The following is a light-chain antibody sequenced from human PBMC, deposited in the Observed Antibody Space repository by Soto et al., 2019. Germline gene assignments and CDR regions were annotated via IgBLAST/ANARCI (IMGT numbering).Light chain of an antibody. CDR3: AAWVDSLSGVV. V-gene: IGLV1-47*01. CDR2: RSN. CDR1: SSNIGSSY. J-gene: IGLJ3*02. Sequence: QSVLTQSPSASGTPGQRVTISCSGSSSNIGSSYVYWYQQFPGAAPKLLLYRSNQRPSGVPDRFSGSKSGTSSSLAISGLRSVDETDYYCAAWVDSLSGVVFRGGTKLTVL.